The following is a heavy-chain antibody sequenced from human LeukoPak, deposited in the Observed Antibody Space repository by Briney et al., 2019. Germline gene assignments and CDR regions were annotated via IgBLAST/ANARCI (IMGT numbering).Heavy chain of an antibody. Sequence: SETLSLTCAVSGGSFSGYFWTWLRQSPGKGLEWIGEVNSRGSANYNPSLASRVTIPVDSSRNHFSLKLMSVTAADTAVYYCARDLFCSGGKCYSGRYDFWGQGTLLPVSS. CDR2: VNSRGSA. D-gene: IGHD2-15*01. CDR3: ARDLFCSGGKCYSGRYDF. CDR1: GGSFSGYF. J-gene: IGHJ4*02. V-gene: IGHV4-34*01.